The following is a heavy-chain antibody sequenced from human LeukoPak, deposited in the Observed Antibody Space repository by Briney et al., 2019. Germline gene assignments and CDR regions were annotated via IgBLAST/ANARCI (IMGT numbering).Heavy chain of an antibody. D-gene: IGHD3-10*01. J-gene: IGHJ5*02. V-gene: IGHV4-30-4*01. CDR1: GGSISSGDYY. CDR2: IYYSGST. Sequence: PSQTLSLTCTVSGGSISSGDYYWSWIRQPPGKGLEWIGYIYYSGSTYYNPSLKSRVTISVDTSKNQFSLKLSSVTAADTAVYYCARLGSGRPNWFDPWGQGTLVTVSS. CDR3: ARLGSGRPNWFDP.